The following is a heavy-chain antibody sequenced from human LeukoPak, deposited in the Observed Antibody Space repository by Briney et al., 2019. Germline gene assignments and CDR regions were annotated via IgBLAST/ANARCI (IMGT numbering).Heavy chain of an antibody. CDR3: ARGPTWNYVVPLDY. CDR2: MNPNSGNT. Sequence: ASVKVSRKASGYTFTSYDINWVRQAPGQGLEWMGWMNPNSGNTGYAQKFQGRVTMTRNTSISTAYMELGSLRSEDTAVYYCARGPTWNYVVPLDYWGQGALITVSS. V-gene: IGHV1-8*01. D-gene: IGHD1-7*01. CDR1: GYTFTSYD. J-gene: IGHJ4*02.